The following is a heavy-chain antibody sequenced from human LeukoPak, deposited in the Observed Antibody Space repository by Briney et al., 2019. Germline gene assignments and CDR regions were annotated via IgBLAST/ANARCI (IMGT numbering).Heavy chain of an antibody. CDR2: INHSGST. V-gene: IGHV4-34*01. Sequence: PSETLSLTCTVYGGSFSDYYWTWIRQPPGKGPEWIGEINHSGSTSYNPSLRSRVTISLDTSKNQFSLKLTSVTAADTAVYYCARGTLNYSGYDYMDFDYWGQGTLVTVSS. D-gene: IGHD5-12*01. CDR1: GGSFSDYY. J-gene: IGHJ4*02. CDR3: ARGTLNYSGYDYMDFDY.